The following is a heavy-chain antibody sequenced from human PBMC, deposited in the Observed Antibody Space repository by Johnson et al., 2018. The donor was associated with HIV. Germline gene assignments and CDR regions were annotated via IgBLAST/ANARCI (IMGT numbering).Heavy chain of an antibody. V-gene: IGHV3-30*03. J-gene: IGHJ3*02. CDR3: ARDRSLWFRELWPRDAFDM. CDR1: GFTFSSYD. Sequence: QVQLVESGGGLVQPGGSLRLSCAASGFTFSSYDMHWVRQATGKGLEWVAVISYDGDNVYYADSVKGRFTISRDNSKNTLYLQMNSLRVADTAVYYCARDRSLWFRELWPRDAFDMWGQGTKITVSS. D-gene: IGHD3-10*01. CDR2: ISYDGDNV.